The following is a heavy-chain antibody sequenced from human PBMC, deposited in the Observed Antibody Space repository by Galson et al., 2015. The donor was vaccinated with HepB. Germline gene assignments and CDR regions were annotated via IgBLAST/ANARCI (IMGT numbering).Heavy chain of an antibody. CDR1: GFTFSSYA. D-gene: IGHD3-22*01. Sequence: SLRLSCAASGFTFSSYAMHWVRQAPGKGLEWVAVISYDGSNKYYADSVKGRFTISRDNSKNTLYLQMNSLRAEDTAVYYCARETYYYDSSGSDPDTYYYYYGMDVWVQGTTVTVSS. CDR3: ARETYYYDSSGSDPDTYYYYYGMDV. V-gene: IGHV3-30*04. J-gene: IGHJ6*02. CDR2: ISYDGSNK.